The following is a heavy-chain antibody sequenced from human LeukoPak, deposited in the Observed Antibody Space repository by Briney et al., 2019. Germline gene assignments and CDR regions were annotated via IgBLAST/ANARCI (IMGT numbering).Heavy chain of an antibody. CDR3: AGRVVVAAISDIDAFDI. CDR1: GGSISSSTYF. Sequence: PSETLSLTCTVSGGSISSSTYFWGWIRQPPGKGLEWIGTIYYSGSTYYNPSLKSRVTISVDTSKNQFSLKLSSVTAADTAVYYCAGRVVVAAISDIDAFDIWGQGTMVTVSS. CDR2: IYYSGST. J-gene: IGHJ3*02. V-gene: IGHV4-39*07. D-gene: IGHD2-15*01.